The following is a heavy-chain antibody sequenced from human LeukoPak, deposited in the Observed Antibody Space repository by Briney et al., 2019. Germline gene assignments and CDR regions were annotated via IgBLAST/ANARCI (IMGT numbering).Heavy chain of an antibody. CDR3: ARVHSSSWSYFDY. J-gene: IGHJ4*02. D-gene: IGHD6-13*01. Sequence: QAGGSLRLSCAASGFTFSDYWMSWVRQAPGKGLEWVATINQDGSEKFYVDSVKGRFTIFRDNAKNSLYLQMNSLRAEDTAVYYCARVHSSSWSYFDYWGQGTLVTVSS. CDR1: GFTFSDYW. V-gene: IGHV3-7*03. CDR2: INQDGSEK.